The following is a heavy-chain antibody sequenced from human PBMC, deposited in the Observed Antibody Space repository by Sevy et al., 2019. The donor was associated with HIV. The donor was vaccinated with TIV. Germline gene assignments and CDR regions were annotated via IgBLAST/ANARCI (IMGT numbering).Heavy chain of an antibody. CDR2: IIPIFGTA. J-gene: IGHJ6*02. CDR1: GGTFSSYA. D-gene: IGHD6-6*01. Sequence: SVKVSCKASGGTFSSYAISWVRQAPGQGLEWMGGIIPIFGTANYAQKFQGRVTITADESTSTAYMELSSLRSEDTAVYYCARVLAARPTYYYYYGMDVWGQGTTVTVSS. V-gene: IGHV1-69*13. CDR3: ARVLAARPTYYYYYGMDV.